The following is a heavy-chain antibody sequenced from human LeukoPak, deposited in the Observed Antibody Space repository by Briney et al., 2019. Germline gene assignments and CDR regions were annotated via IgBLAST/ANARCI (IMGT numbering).Heavy chain of an antibody. CDR2: IYHSGST. D-gene: IGHD5-12*01. CDR3: ASSGYDHDY. CDR1: GGSISSGGYS. V-gene: IGHV4-30-2*01. J-gene: IGHJ4*02. Sequence: SQTLSLTCAVSGGSISSGGYSWRWIRQPPGKGLEWIGYIYHSGSTYYNPSLKSRVTISVDRSKNQFSLKLSSVTAADTAVYYCASSGYDHDYWGQGTLVTVSS.